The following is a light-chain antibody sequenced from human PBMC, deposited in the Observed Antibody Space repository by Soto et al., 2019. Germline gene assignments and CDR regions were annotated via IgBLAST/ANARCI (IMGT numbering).Light chain of an antibody. CDR3: QQYGSSPSIT. V-gene: IGKV3-20*01. Sequence: VLTQFPGTLSLSPGERASLSCRASQSVSSSYLAWYQQKPGQAPRLLIYGASARATGIPDRFSGSGSGTDFTLTISRLEPEDFAVYYCQQYGSSPSITFGQGTRLEIK. CDR2: GAS. J-gene: IGKJ5*01. CDR1: QSVSSSY.